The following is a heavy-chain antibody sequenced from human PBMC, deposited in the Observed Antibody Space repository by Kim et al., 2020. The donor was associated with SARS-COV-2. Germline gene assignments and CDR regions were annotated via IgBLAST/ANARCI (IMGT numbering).Heavy chain of an antibody. V-gene: IGHV3-33*01. CDR2: IWYDGSNK. CDR3: ARGKGWGGGGMDV. J-gene: IGHJ6*02. D-gene: IGHD3-16*01. CDR1: GFTFSSYG. Sequence: GGSLRLSCAASGFTFSSYGMHWVRQAPGKGLEWVAVIWYDGSNKYYADSVKGRFTISRDNSKNTLYLQMNSLRAEDTAVYYCARGKGWGGGGMDVWGQGTTVTVSS.